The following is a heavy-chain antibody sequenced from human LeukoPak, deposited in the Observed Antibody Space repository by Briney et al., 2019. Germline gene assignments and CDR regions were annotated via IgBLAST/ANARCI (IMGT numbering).Heavy chain of an antibody. CDR3: ARESVVPAATGFDY. CDR2: IYTSGST. V-gene: IGHV4-61*02. D-gene: IGHD2-2*01. Sequence: PSQTLSLTCTVSGGSISSGSYYWSWIRQPAGKGLEWIGRIYTSGSTNYNPSLKSRVTISVDTSKNQFSLKLSSVTAADTAVYYCARESVVPAATGFDYWGQGTLVTVSS. CDR1: GGSISSGSYY. J-gene: IGHJ4*02.